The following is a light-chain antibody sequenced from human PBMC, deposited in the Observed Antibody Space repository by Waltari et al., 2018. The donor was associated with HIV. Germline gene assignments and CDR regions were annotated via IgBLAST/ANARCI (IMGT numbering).Light chain of an antibody. V-gene: IGLV10-54*01. J-gene: IGLJ3*02. CDR1: SNNVGYQG. Sequence: QAGLTQPPSVSKGLRQTATLTCTGNSNNVGYQGAAWLQQHQGHPPKLLSYRNNNRPSGISERLSASRSGNTASLTITGLQPEDEADYYWSAWGSSLSAWVFGGGTKLTVL. CDR3: SAWGSSLSAWV. CDR2: RNN.